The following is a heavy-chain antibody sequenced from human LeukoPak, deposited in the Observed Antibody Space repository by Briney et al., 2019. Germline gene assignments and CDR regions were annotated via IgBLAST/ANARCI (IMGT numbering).Heavy chain of an antibody. V-gene: IGHV4-38-2*02. CDR1: GYSISSGYY. J-gene: IGHJ4*02. CDR2: IYHSGST. D-gene: IGHD6-19*01. CDR3: GAGKAVDGNY. Sequence: SETLSLTCTVSGYSISSGYYWGWIRQPPGKGLEWIGSIYHSGSTYYNPSLKSRVTISVDTSKNQFSLKLSSVTAADTAVYYCGAGKAVDGNYWGQGTLVTVSS.